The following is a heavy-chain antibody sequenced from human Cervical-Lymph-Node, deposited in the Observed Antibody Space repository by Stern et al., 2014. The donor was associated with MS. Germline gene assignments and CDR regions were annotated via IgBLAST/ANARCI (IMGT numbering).Heavy chain of an antibody. J-gene: IGHJ3*02. CDR2: IYSYDTV. CDR3: ATAGEEVVRAATGGAFDI. D-gene: IGHD2-15*01. CDR1: GFSVSTIY. Sequence: VQLVQSGGGLIQPGGSLRLSCAASGFSVSTIYMNWVRQAPGKGLEWVSVIYSYDTVYYADSVKGRFTIPRGNSKNTLYLQMNSLRVEDTAVYYCATAGEEVVRAATGGAFDIWGQGTMVTVSS. V-gene: IGHV3-53*01.